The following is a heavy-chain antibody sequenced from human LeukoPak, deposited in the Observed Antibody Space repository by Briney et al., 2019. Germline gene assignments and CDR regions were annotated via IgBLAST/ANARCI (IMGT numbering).Heavy chain of an antibody. D-gene: IGHD6-6*01. Sequence: ASVKVSCKASGYTFTSYYMHWVRQAPGQGLEWMGIISPSGGSTSYAHKFQGRVTMTRNMSTSKVYMELSSLRSEDTAVYYCARGDYSSSSVFDYWGQGTLVTVSS. J-gene: IGHJ4*02. CDR3: ARGDYSSSSVFDY. CDR1: GYTFTSYY. V-gene: IGHV1-46*01. CDR2: ISPSGGST.